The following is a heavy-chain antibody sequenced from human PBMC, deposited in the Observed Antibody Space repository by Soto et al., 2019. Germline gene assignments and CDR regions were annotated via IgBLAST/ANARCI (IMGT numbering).Heavy chain of an antibody. CDR1: GFSLSTSGVG. D-gene: IGHD3-9*01. J-gene: IGHJ5*02. CDR2: IYWDDDK. V-gene: IGHV2-5*02. Sequence: QITLKESGPTLVKPTQTLTLTCTFSGFSLSTSGVGVGWIRQPPGKALEWLALIYWDDDKRYSPSLNSRLTITKDTSKNQLVLTMTNMDPVDTATYYCAHIQLLRYFDWLFFGWFDPWGQGTLVTVSS. CDR3: AHIQLLRYFDWLFFGWFDP.